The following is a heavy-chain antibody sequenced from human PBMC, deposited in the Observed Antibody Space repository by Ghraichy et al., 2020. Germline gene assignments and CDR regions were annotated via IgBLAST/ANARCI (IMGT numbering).Heavy chain of an antibody. CDR3: ATGTDAHKVQI. CDR1: GGSVSSVDYY. J-gene: IGHJ4*02. V-gene: IGHV4-61*08. CDR2: IFYVGRT. Sequence: SETLSLTWTVSGGSVSSVDYYWSWIRLTPGKGLECLGYIFYVGRTTYNPSLENRVAISFDTPKNQVSLKLTSMTAADTGVYYCATGTDAHKVQICGQGTLVTVSA. D-gene: IGHD5-24*01.